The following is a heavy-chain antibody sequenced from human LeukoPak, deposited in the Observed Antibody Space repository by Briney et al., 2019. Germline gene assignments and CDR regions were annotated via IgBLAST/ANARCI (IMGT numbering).Heavy chain of an antibody. CDR3: ARGLDDSSSWSYYYYYGMDV. CDR1: GYTFTSYG. Sequence: GASVKVSCKASGYTFTSYGISWVRQAPGQGLEWMGWISAYNGNTNYAQKLQGRVTITRDTSASTAYMELSSLRSEDTAVYYCARGLDDSSSWSYYYYYGMDVWGQGTTVTVSS. D-gene: IGHD6-13*01. V-gene: IGHV1-18*01. J-gene: IGHJ6*02. CDR2: ISAYNGNT.